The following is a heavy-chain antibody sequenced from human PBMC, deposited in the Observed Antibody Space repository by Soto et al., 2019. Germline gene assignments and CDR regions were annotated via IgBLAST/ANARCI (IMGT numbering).Heavy chain of an antibody. CDR2: ISSSSSYI. V-gene: IGHV3-21*01. Sequence: EVQLVESGGGLVKPGGSLRLFCAASGFTFSSYSMNWVRQAPGKGLEWVSSISSSSSYIYYADSVKGRFTISRDNAKNSLYLQMNSLRAEDTAVYYCARDFGRGDYVVWGGDYWGQGTLVTVSS. CDR3: ARDFGRGDYVVWGGDY. CDR1: GFTFSSYS. D-gene: IGHD4-17*01. J-gene: IGHJ4*02.